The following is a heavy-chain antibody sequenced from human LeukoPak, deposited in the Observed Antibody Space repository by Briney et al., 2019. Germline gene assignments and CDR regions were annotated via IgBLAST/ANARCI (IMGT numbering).Heavy chain of an antibody. D-gene: IGHD3-10*01. V-gene: IGHV3-48*03. CDR1: GFTFSTYE. CDR3: AKGSMGRGPDY. Sequence: PGGSLRLSCAASGFTFSTYEMNCVRQAPGKGLEWVSYSSSSGSTIYYADSVKGRFTIFRDNSKNTMYLQMNSLRAEDMAVYYCAKGSMGRGPDYWGQGTLVTVSS. J-gene: IGHJ4*02. CDR2: SSSSGSTI.